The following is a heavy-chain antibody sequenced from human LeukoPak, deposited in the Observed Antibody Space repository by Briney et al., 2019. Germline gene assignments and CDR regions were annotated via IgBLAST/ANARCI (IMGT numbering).Heavy chain of an antibody. D-gene: IGHD3-10*01. Sequence: SETLSLTCTVSGGSISSSSYYWGWIRQPPGKGLEWIGSIYYSGSTYYNPSLKSRVTISVDTSKNQFSLKLSSVTAADTAVYYCARYSGSRYYFDYWGQGTLVTVSS. V-gene: IGHV4-39*07. CDR2: IYYSGST. CDR1: GGSISSSSYY. CDR3: ARYSGSRYYFDY. J-gene: IGHJ4*02.